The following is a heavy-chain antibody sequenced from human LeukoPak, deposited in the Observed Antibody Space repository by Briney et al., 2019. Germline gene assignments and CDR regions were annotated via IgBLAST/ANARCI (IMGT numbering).Heavy chain of an antibody. Sequence: SETLSLTRSVSGDSIDNYYWSWIRQPPGKGPEWIGYIFYTGSTNYNPSLKSRVTISVDTSKNQFSLKLNSVTAADTAVYYCASYSVVDTAIGYWGQGTLVTVSS. CDR1: GDSIDNYY. V-gene: IGHV4-59*01. J-gene: IGHJ4*02. D-gene: IGHD5-18*01. CDR2: IFYTGST. CDR3: ASYSVVDTAIGY.